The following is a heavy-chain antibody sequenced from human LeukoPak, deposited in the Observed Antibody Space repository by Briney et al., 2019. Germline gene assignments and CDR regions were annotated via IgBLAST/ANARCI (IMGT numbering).Heavy chain of an antibody. CDR2: IYYSGST. J-gene: IGHJ4*02. D-gene: IGHD3-9*01. CDR1: GGSISSYY. V-gene: IGHV4-59*12. Sequence: SETLSLTCTVSGGSISSYYWSWIRQPPGKGLEWIGYIYYSGSTSYNPSLKSRVTISVDTSKNQFSLKLSSVTAADTAVYYCASGGNYDILTGPSELDYWGQGTLVTVSS. CDR3: ASGGNYDILTGPSELDY.